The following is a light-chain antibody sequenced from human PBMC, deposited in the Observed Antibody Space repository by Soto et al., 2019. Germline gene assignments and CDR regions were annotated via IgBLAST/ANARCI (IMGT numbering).Light chain of an antibody. CDR1: QSFRGL. V-gene: IGKV3-11*01. Sequence: EVVLTQSPVTLSLSPGERATLSCRASQSFRGLLAWYQQKPGQDPRLLIYDAYNRATGIPPRFSGSGSGTDFTLTISSLETEDSAVYYCQQRHMWPITVGQWTRLEIK. J-gene: IGKJ5*01. CDR3: QQRHMWPIT. CDR2: DAY.